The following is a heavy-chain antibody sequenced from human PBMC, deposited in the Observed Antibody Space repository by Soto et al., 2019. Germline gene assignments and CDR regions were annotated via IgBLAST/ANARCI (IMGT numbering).Heavy chain of an antibody. D-gene: IGHD6-13*01. CDR1: GYTFTSYG. CDR3: ERVVAHIGAEDYFDY. V-gene: IGHV1-18*01. J-gene: IGHJ4*02. CDR2: ISAYNGNT. Sequence: QVQLVQSGAEVKKPGASVKVSCKASGYTFTSYGISWVRQAPGQGLEWMGWISAYNGNTNYAQKLQGRVTMTTDTDTSTAYMELRRLRLDDTAVYYCERVVAHIGAEDYFDYWGQGTLVTVSS.